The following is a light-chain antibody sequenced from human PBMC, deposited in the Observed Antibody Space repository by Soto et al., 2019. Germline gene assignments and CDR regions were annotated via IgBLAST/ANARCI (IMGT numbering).Light chain of an antibody. V-gene: IGKV1-5*03. CDR2: QAS. CDR1: QRINNW. Sequence: DIQMTQSPSTLAASAGDRVTITCRASQRINNWLAWYQQKPGKAPKLLIYQASNLQSGVPPRFSGGGFGTEFTLTISNLQPEDFAMYYCQQYNSHWSWTFGQGTNVDIK. J-gene: IGKJ1*01. CDR3: QQYNSHWSWT.